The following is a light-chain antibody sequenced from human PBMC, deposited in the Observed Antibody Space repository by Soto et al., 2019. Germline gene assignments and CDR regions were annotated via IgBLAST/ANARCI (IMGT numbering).Light chain of an antibody. CDR2: LNSDGSH. Sequence: QSVLTQSPSASASLGASVKLTCTLSSGHSSYAIAWHQQQPEKGPRYLMKLNSDGSHSKGDGIPDRFSGSSSVAERNLNISGLQSDDEADYFCQTWGTGIHVFGTGTKLTVL. CDR3: QTWGTGIHV. V-gene: IGLV4-69*01. J-gene: IGLJ1*01. CDR1: SGHSSYA.